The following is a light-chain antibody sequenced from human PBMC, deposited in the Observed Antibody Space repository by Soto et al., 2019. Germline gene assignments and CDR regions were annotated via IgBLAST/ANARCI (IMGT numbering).Light chain of an antibody. V-gene: IGLV2-14*01. J-gene: IGLJ2*01. Sequence: QSALTQPASVSGSPGQSITLSCTGTSSDIGGYDYVSWYQRYPGKAPKLIIYDVNNRPSGVSNRFSGSKSVNTASLTISGLQAEDEADYYCTSYASSITHVVFGGGTKLTVL. CDR1: SSDIGGYDY. CDR3: TSYASSITHVV. CDR2: DVN.